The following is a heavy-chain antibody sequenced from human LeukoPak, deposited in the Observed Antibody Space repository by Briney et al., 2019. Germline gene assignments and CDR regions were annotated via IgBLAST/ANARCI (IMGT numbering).Heavy chain of an antibody. J-gene: IGHJ4*02. V-gene: IGHV1-69*01. D-gene: IGHD2-15*01. CDR3: ARQSYCSGGSCYSPKIDY. Sequence: SVKVSCKASGGTFSSYAISWVRQAPGQGLEWMGGIIPIFGTANYAQKFQGRVTITADESTSTAYMELSSLRSEDTAVYYCARQSYCSGGSCYSPKIDYWGQGTLVTVSS. CDR1: GGTFSSYA. CDR2: IIPIFGTA.